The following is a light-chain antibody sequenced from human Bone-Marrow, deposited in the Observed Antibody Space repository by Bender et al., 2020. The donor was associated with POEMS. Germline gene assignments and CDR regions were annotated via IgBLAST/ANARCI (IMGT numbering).Light chain of an antibody. J-gene: IGLJ1*01. CDR3: SSFSTTSPFV. CDR2: EIR. Sequence: QSALAQPASVSGSLGQSITISCTGTTNDVAGYDYVSWYQQHPGKAPKLLLYEIRRRPSGISSRFSGSRSGTVASLTISGLQTDDEADYYCSSFSTTSPFVFGPGTRVAVL. V-gene: IGLV2-14*03. CDR1: TNDVAGYDY.